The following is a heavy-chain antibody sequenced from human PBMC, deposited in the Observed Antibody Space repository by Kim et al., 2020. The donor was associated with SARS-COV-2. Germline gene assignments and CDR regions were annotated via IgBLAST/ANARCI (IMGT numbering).Heavy chain of an antibody. V-gene: IGHV3-11*05. D-gene: IGHD3-9*01. J-gene: IGHJ4*02. CDR3: ARGEYYDMLTGYYSY. Sequence: ESVKGRFTISRDNAKNSMCLQMNSLRAEDTAGYYCARGEYYDMLTGYYSYWGQGTLVTVSS.